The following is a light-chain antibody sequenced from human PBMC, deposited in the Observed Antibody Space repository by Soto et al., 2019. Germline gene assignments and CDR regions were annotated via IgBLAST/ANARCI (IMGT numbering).Light chain of an antibody. CDR2: EVT. V-gene: IGLV2-14*01. Sequence: QSALTQPASVSGSPGQSIAISCTGTRSDVVAYNYVSWYQQHPGKAPKLMISEVTNRPSGVSDRFSGSKSGNTASLTISGLQAADEADYYCSSFTSRFTFVFGTGTKLTVL. CDR1: RSDVVAYNY. CDR3: SSFTSRFTFV. J-gene: IGLJ1*01.